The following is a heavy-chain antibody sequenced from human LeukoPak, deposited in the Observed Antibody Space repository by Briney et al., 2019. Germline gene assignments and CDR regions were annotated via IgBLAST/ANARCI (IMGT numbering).Heavy chain of an antibody. D-gene: IGHD6-19*01. CDR3: AKDSDIAVAGTDDAFYL. V-gene: IGHV3-30*19. Sequence: PGRSLRLSCAASGFTFSSYGMHWVRQAPGKGLQWVAVISYDGSSEYYADSVKGRFIISRDNSKNTLYLQVNSLRAEDTAVYYCAKDSDIAVAGTDDAFYLWGQGTMVTVSS. CDR1: GFTFSSYG. CDR2: ISYDGSSE. J-gene: IGHJ3*01.